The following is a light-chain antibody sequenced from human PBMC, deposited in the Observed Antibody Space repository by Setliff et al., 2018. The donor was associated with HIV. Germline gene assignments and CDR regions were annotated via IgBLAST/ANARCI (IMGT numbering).Light chain of an antibody. J-gene: IGLJ2*01. CDR3: CSYAGSSTLV. V-gene: IGLV2-23*02. Sequence: QSALTQPASVSGSPGQSITISCTGTSSDVGSYNFVSWCQQHPGKAPKLMIYEVSKRPSGVSNRFSGSKSGNTASLTISGLQAEDEADYYCCSYAGSSTLVFGGGTKVTVL. CDR1: SSDVGSYNF. CDR2: EVS.